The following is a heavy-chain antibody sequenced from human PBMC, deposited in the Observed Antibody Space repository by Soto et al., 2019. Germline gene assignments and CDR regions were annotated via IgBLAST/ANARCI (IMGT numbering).Heavy chain of an antibody. J-gene: IGHJ6*02. CDR3: NRDGRYYDLRMDV. Sequence: SLRLSCTASGFTFGDYAMSWFRQAPGKGLEWVGFIRSKAYGGPTEYAASVKGRFTISRDDSKSIAYLQMNSLKTEDTAVFYCNRDGRYYDLRMDVWGHGTPATAP. V-gene: IGHV3-49*03. CDR1: GFTFGDYA. D-gene: IGHD3-3*01. CDR2: IRSKAYGGPT.